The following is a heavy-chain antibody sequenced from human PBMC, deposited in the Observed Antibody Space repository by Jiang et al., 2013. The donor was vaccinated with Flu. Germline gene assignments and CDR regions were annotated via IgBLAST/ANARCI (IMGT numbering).Heavy chain of an antibody. CDR3: ARLGFFGRYSSSWQLGDSLDY. CDR1: GYSFTSYW. J-gene: IGHJ4*02. V-gene: IGHV5-51*03. D-gene: IGHD6-13*01. CDR2: IYPGDSDT. Sequence: GAEVKKPGESLKISCKGSGYSFTSYWIGWVRQMPGKGLEWMGIIYPGDSDTRYSPSFQGQVTISADKSISTAYLQWSSLEASDTAMYYCARLGFFGRYSSSWQLGDSLDYWGQGTLVTVSS.